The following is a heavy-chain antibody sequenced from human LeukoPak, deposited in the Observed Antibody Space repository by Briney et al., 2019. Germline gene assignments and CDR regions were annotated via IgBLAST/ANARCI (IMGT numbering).Heavy chain of an antibody. J-gene: IGHJ2*01. Sequence: GGSLRLSCAASGITVSTNYMSWVRQAPGKGLEWVSIAFSDGRTFYADSVKGRFTISRDSSKNTVFLQMNSLRAEDTAVYYCAKVSLNLNWYFDLWGRGTLVTVSS. V-gene: IGHV3-53*01. D-gene: IGHD1-7*01. CDR3: AKVSLNLNWYFDL. CDR2: AFSDGRT. CDR1: GITVSTNY.